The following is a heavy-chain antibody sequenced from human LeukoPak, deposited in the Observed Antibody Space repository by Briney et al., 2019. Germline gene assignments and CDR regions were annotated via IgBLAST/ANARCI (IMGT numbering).Heavy chain of an antibody. J-gene: IGHJ4*02. CDR1: GYTFTSYG. CDR3: ARGLNYDGGGYYY. CDR2: ISVYSGNT. D-gene: IGHD3-22*01. Sequence: ASVKVSCKASGYTFTSYGITWVRQAPGQGLEWMGWISVYSGNTNYVQKLQDRITMTTDTSTSTAYMELRCLRSDDTALYYCARGLNYDGGGYYYWGQGTLVTVSS. V-gene: IGHV1-18*01.